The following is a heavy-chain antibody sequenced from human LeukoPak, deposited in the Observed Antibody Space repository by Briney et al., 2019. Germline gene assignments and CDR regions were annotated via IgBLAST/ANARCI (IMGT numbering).Heavy chain of an antibody. Sequence: GGSLRLSCAASGFTFSSYWMHWVRQAPGKGLVWVSRINRDGSSTSYADSVKGRFTFSRDNAKNTLYLQMNSLRAEDTAVYYCARMVYCNSTNCYNWFDPWGQGTLVTVSS. V-gene: IGHV3-74*01. J-gene: IGHJ5*02. D-gene: IGHD2-2*01. CDR3: ARMVYCNSTNCYNWFDP. CDR1: GFTFSSYW. CDR2: INRDGSST.